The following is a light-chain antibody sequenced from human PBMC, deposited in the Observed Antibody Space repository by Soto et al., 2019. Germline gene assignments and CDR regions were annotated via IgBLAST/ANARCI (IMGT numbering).Light chain of an antibody. V-gene: IGKV3-11*01. CDR1: QSVGTY. CDR3: QQRTNWPPLT. J-gene: IGKJ4*01. Sequence: EIVLTQSPATLSLSPGERATLSCRASQSVGTYLAWYQQKPGQAPRLLIYDASIRATGIPARFSGSGSGTDFTLTISSLEPQDFAVYYCQQRTNWPPLTFGGGTKVEIK. CDR2: DAS.